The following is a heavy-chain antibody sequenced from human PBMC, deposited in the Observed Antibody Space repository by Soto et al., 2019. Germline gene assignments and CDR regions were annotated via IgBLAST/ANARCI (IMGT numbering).Heavy chain of an antibody. Sequence: GGSLRLSCAASGLTFRSYWMHWVRQAPGKGLVWVSRINTDGSVAMYVDSVKGRFTISRDNSKNTLYLQMNSLRAEDTAVYYCARERPYCSGGSCFAFDYWGQGTLVTVSS. CDR1: GLTFRSYW. V-gene: IGHV3-74*03. D-gene: IGHD2-15*01. J-gene: IGHJ4*02. CDR3: ARERPYCSGGSCFAFDY. CDR2: INTDGSVA.